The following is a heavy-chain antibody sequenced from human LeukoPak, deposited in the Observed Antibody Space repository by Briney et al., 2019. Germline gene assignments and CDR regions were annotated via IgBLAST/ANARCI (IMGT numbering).Heavy chain of an antibody. CDR3: ARGGSSGRLNWFDP. Sequence: GGSLRLSCATSGFTFSSFEMNWVRQAPGKGLEWVSYISSTGNTIYYADSVKGRFTISRDNAKSSLYLRMNSLRAEDTAVYYCARGGSSGRLNWFDPWGQGTLVTVSS. J-gene: IGHJ5*02. CDR1: GFTFSSFE. D-gene: IGHD6-19*01. V-gene: IGHV3-48*03. CDR2: ISSTGNTI.